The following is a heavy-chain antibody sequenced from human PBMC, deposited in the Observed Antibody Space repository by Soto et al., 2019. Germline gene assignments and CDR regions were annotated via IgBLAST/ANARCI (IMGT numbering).Heavy chain of an antibody. CDR2: ISGSGGST. D-gene: IGHD1-26*01. CDR3: SIDGKGPYYTDV. V-gene: IGHV3-23*01. CDR1: GFTFSSYA. J-gene: IGHJ6*03. Sequence: GGSLRLSCAASGFTFSSYAMSWVRQAPGKGLEWVSAISGSGGSTYYADSVKGRFTISRDNSKNTLYLQMNSLRAEDTAVYYCSIDGKGPYYTDVWCKGPSVTVSS.